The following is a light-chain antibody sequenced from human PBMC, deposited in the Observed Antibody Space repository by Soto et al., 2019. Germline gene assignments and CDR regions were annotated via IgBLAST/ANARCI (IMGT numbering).Light chain of an antibody. Sequence: DVVVTQSPLSLPVTLGQPASISCRSSQSLVYSDGNTYLSWCQQRPGQSPRPLIYMISNRDSGVPDRFSGSGSGSDFTLKISRVEAEEVGVYYCMQGTHWPLTFGGGTRVE. CDR3: MQGTHWPLT. V-gene: IGKV2-30*01. CDR2: MIS. J-gene: IGKJ4*01. CDR1: QSLVYSDGNTY.